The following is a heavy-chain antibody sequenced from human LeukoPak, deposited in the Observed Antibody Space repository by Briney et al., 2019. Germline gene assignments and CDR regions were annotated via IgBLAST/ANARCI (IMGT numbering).Heavy chain of an antibody. CDR3: TRVNLRGSQYNWFDP. CDR2: ITPIIDTA. V-gene: IGHV1-69*08. D-gene: IGHD1-26*01. Sequence: SVTVSCKTSGGTLNSHIFSWVRQAPGQGLEWMGKITPIIDTAKYSQKFQGRVTITADKSTTTVYMELSSLKSGDTAVYYCTRVNLRGSQYNWFDPWGQGTLVTVSS. J-gene: IGHJ5*02. CDR1: GGTLNSHI.